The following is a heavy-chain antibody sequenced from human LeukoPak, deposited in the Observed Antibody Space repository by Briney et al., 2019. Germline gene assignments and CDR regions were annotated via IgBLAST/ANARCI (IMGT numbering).Heavy chain of an antibody. CDR1: GGTFSSYA. CDR3: ARGYYDSSGYYDDFGFDY. CDR2: IIPIFGTA. D-gene: IGHD3-22*01. Sequence: SVKVSCKASGGTFSSYAISWVRQAPGQGLEWMGRIIPIFGTANYAQKFQGRVTITTDESTSTVYMELSSLRSEDTAVYYCARGYYDSSGYYDDFGFDYWGQGTLVTVSS. J-gene: IGHJ4*02. V-gene: IGHV1-69*05.